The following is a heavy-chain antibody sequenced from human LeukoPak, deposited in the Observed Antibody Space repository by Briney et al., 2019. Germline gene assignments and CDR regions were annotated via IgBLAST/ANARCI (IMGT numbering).Heavy chain of an antibody. CDR2: IYTGGST. D-gene: IGHD5-12*01. V-gene: IGHV3-53*01. Sequence: GGSLRLSCAASGMTVSSNYIMWVRQPPGKGLEWVSSIYTGGSTYYADSVKGRFTISRDNSKNTLSLQMNRLRAEDTAVYYCATESYSSYWAPLDYWGQGTPVTVSS. J-gene: IGHJ4*02. CDR3: ATESYSSYWAPLDY. CDR1: GMTVSSNY.